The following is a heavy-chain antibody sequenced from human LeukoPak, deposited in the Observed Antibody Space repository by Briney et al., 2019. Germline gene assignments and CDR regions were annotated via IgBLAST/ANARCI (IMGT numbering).Heavy chain of an antibody. CDR2: IIPIFGTA. CDR3: ARDETRGYSYGMDV. V-gene: IGHV1-69*13. D-gene: IGHD5-18*01. Sequence: ASVKVSCKASGGTFSSYAISWVRQAPGQGLEWMGGIIPIFGTANYAQKFQGRVTITADESTSTAYMELSSLRSEDTAVYYCARDETRGYSYGMDVWGQGTTVTVSS. J-gene: IGHJ6*02. CDR1: GGTFSSYA.